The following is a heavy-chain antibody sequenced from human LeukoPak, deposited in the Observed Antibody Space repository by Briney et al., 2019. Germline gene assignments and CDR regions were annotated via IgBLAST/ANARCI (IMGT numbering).Heavy chain of an antibody. CDR3: ARALGIMALDY. J-gene: IGHJ4*02. CDR1: GFTFSSPA. D-gene: IGHD7-27*01. V-gene: IGHV3-23*01. Sequence: GGSLRLSCVASGFTFSSPAMSWVRQAPGKGLEWVSVISGSTGNTYYTDSVKGRFTISRDNSKNTLYPQLNSLRAEDTAVYYCARALGIMALDYWGQGTLVTVSA. CDR2: ISGSTGNT.